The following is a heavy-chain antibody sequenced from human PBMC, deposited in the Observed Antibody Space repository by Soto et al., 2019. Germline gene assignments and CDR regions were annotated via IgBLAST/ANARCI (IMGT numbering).Heavy chain of an antibody. CDR1: GYTFISYA. Sequence: QVPLVQSGAEVKKPGASVKVSCKASGYTFISYAISWVRQAPGQGLEWMGWISAYNGNTNYAQKIQGRVTMTTDTSASTAYMELRSLRSDDTAVYYCARGPDFGVVPYYFDYWGQGTLVTVSS. CDR2: ISAYNGNT. CDR3: ARGPDFGVVPYYFDY. J-gene: IGHJ4*02. V-gene: IGHV1-18*01. D-gene: IGHD3-3*01.